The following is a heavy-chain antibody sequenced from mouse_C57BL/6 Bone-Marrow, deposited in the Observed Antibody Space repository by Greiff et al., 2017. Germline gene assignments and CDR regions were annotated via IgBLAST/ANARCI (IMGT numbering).Heavy chain of an antibody. J-gene: IGHJ2*01. D-gene: IGHD1-1*01. V-gene: IGHV1-26*01. CDR1: GYTFTDYY. Sequence: EVKLMESGPELVKPGASVKISCKASGYTFTDYYMNWVKQSHGKSLEWIGDINPNNGGTSYNQKFKGKATLTVDKSSSTAYMELRSLTSEDSAVYYCASIYYGSSYRYYFDYWGQGTTLTVSS. CDR2: INPNNGGT. CDR3: ASIYYGSSYRYYFDY.